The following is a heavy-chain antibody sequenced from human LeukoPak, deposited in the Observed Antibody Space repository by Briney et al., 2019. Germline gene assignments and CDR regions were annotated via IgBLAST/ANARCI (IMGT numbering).Heavy chain of an antibody. CDR1: GFTVSSNY. Sequence: GGSLRLSCAASGFTVSSNYMTWVRQAPGKGLEWVSVIYSGGTTSYADSVKGRFTISRDDSRNTLYLQMNSLRDEDTAVYYCTRWLSHWGQGTLVTVSS. V-gene: IGHV3-66*01. J-gene: IGHJ4*02. CDR3: TRWLSH. CDR2: IYSGGTT. D-gene: IGHD3-10*01.